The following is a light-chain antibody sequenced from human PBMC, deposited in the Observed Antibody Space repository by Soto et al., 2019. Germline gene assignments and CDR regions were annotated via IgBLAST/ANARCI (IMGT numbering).Light chain of an antibody. V-gene: IGKV3-15*01. J-gene: IGKJ4*01. CDR2: DAS. CDR1: QNVYNN. CDR3: QQCRNWPLT. Sequence: ESVLTQSAAAPLKYPGGGGTLSCKASQNVYNNLAWYQQRPGQPPRLLIYDASTRATGISARFSGSGYGTEFTLTISSLQSEDFAVYFCQQCRNWPLTFGGGTKV.